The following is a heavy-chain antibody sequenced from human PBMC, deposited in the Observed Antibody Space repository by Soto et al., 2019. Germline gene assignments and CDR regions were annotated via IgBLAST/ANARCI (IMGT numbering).Heavy chain of an antibody. J-gene: IGHJ3*02. CDR3: ARREFLWRGSGSGRSYAFDI. Sequence: GESLKISCKGSGYSFTSYWIGWVRQMPGKGLEWMGIIYPGDSDTRYSPSFQGQVTISADKSISTAYLQWSSLKASDTAMYYCARREFLWRGSGSGRSYAFDIWGQGTMVTVSS. CDR2: IYPGDSDT. CDR1: GYSFTSYW. V-gene: IGHV5-51*01. D-gene: IGHD3-10*01.